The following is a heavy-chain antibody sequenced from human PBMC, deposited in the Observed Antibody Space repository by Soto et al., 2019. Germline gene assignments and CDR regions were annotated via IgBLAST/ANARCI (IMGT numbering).Heavy chain of an antibody. CDR1: GGTFSSYA. J-gene: IGHJ6*02. CDR3: ARSQGSTTSLEIYYYYYYGMDV. V-gene: IGHV1-69*01. Sequence: QVQLVQSGAEVKKPGSSVKVSCKASGGTFSSYAISWVRQAPGQGLEWMGGIIPISDTTNYAQKFQGRVTITADESTSTAYTELSSLRADDPAVYYCARSQGSTTSLEIYYYYYYGMDVWGQRTRATAS. D-gene: IGHD2-2*01. CDR2: IIPISDTT.